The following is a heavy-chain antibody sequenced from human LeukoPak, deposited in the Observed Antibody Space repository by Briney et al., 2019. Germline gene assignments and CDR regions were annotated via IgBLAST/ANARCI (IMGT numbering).Heavy chain of an antibody. CDR2: IYHSGST. CDR1: GGSISSYY. J-gene: IGHJ5*02. D-gene: IGHD2-2*01. V-gene: IGHV4-59*08. Sequence: PSETLSLTCTVSGGSISSYYWSWIRQPPGKGLEWIGYIYHSGSTYYNPSLKSRVTISVDRSKNQFSLKLSSVTAADTAVYYCARQLLLNWFDPWGQGTLVTVSS. CDR3: ARQLLLNWFDP.